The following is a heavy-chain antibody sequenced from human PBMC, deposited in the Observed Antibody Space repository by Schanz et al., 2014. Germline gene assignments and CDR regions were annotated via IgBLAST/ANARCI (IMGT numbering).Heavy chain of an antibody. CDR3: ARLWGGWRIPDY. Sequence: QLQMQESGPGLVKPSETLSLTCSVSGDSISSTSYYWGWIRQPPGKGLEWIGSIYYSGSTYYNASLKSRVTIPVDPSKNQSPLNWNSVTAADSAVYYCARLWGGWRIPDYWGQGTLVTVSS. CDR2: IYYSGST. CDR1: GDSISSTSYY. J-gene: IGHJ4*02. D-gene: IGHD6-19*01. V-gene: IGHV4-39*01.